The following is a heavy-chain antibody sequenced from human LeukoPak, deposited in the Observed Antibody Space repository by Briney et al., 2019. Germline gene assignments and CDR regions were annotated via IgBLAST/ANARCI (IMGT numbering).Heavy chain of an antibody. CDR1: GLTFSSYG. J-gene: IGHJ4*02. V-gene: IGHV3-30*18. D-gene: IGHD1-26*01. CDR2: LSYDGNIQ. Sequence: GRSLRLSCAASGLTFSSYGMHWVRHAPRKGREWVSFLSYDGNIQYYAHSLKGRSTISNDNSKNTLYLQVNSLRPEDTAVYYCAKDLDSGRYYLDYWGQGTLVTVSS. CDR3: AKDLDSGRYYLDY.